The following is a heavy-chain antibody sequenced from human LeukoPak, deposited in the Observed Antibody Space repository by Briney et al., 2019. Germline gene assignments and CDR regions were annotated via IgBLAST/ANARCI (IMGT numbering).Heavy chain of an antibody. V-gene: IGHV4-59*01. J-gene: IGHJ4*02. D-gene: IGHD6-13*01. CDR3: ARASRIAAAGLFDY. Sequence: SETLSLTCTVSGGSIGTYYWSWIRQPPGKGLEWIGYIHYSGYTNYNPSLKSRVTISVDSSKNQFSLKLSSVTAADTAVYYCARASRIAAAGLFDYWGQGSLVTVSS. CDR1: GGSIGTYY. CDR2: IHYSGYT.